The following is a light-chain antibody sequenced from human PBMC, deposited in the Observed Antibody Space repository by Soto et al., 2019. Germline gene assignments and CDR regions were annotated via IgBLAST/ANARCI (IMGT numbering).Light chain of an antibody. CDR2: KAS. Sequence: DIQMTQSPSTLSASVGDRVTITCRASQSISSWLAWYQQKPGKAPKLLIYKASSLESGVPSRFSGSGSGTDFTLTIRSLQPDDFATYYCQQYNSFPTFRQGTKVEIK. J-gene: IGKJ1*01. CDR3: QQYNSFPT. V-gene: IGKV1-5*03. CDR1: QSISSW.